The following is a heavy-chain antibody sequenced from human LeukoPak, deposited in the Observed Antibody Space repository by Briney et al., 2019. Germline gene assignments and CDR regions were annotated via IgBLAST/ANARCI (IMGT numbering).Heavy chain of an antibody. CDR2: INPNSGGT. CDR1: GYTFTGYY. D-gene: IGHD6-13*01. CDR3: ARVYSSSWFTFDP. V-gene: IGHV1-2*02. J-gene: IGHJ5*02. Sequence: ASVKVSCKASGYTFTGYYMYWVRQAPGQGLEWRGWINPNSGGTNYAQKFQGRVTMTRDTSISTAYMELRRLTSDDTAVYYCARVYSSSWFTFDPWGQETLVTVSS.